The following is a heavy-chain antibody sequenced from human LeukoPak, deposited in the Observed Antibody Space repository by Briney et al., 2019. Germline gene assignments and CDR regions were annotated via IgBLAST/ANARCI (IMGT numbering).Heavy chain of an antibody. CDR1: GFTFSTYW. J-gene: IGHJ4*02. V-gene: IGHV3-74*01. Sequence: GGSLRLSCAASGFTFSTYWMHWVRQAPGKGLVWVSRINSDGSSTSYTDSVKGRFTISRDNANNTLYLQINSLRAEDTAVYYCARARYNASSFGWGQGTLVTVSS. D-gene: IGHD1-26*01. CDR3: ARARYNASSFG. CDR2: INSDGSST.